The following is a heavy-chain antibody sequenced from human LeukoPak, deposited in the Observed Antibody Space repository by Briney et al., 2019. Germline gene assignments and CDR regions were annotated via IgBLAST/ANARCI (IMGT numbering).Heavy chain of an antibody. D-gene: IGHD2-2*01. J-gene: IGHJ4*02. V-gene: IGHV3-21*01. CDR3: ARRYCSSTNCYAFES. CDR1: GFTFSSYS. CDR2: ISSSSSYI. Sequence: GGSLRLPCAASGFTFSSYSMNRVRQAPGKGLEWVSSISSSSSYIYYAESVKGRFTISRDNAENSLYLQMSSLRADDTAVYYCARRYCSSTNCYAFESWGQGTLVTVSS.